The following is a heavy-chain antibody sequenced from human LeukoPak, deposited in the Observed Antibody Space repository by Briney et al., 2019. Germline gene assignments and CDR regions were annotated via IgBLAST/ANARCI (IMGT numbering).Heavy chain of an antibody. Sequence: GGSLRLPCAASGFTFSNYAMSWVRQAPGKGLEWVSGISGSGGSIYYADSVKGRFTISRDTSKNTLHLQMNSLRGEDTAVYYCAKSPGSSACFSDYWGQGTLVTVSS. D-gene: IGHD6-19*01. CDR3: AKSPGSSACFSDY. V-gene: IGHV3-23*01. CDR2: ISGSGGSI. CDR1: GFTFSNYA. J-gene: IGHJ4*02.